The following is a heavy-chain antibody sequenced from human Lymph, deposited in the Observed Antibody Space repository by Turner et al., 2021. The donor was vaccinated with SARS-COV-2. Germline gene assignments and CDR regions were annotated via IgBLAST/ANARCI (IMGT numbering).Heavy chain of an antibody. V-gene: IGHV3-30-3*01. CDR2: ISYDGSNK. Sequence: QVQLVESGGGVVQPGRSLRLSCAASGFTFSSYAMHWVRQAPGKGLEWVAVISYDGSNKYYADSVKGRFNISRDNSKNTLYLQMNSLRAEDTAVYYCARDTGGQVDVWGQGTTVTVSS. CDR1: GFTFSSYA. D-gene: IGHD2-8*02. CDR3: ARDTGGQVDV. J-gene: IGHJ6*02.